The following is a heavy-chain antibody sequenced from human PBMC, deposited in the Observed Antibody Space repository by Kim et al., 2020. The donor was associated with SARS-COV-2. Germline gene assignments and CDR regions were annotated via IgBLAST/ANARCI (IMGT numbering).Heavy chain of an antibody. CDR2: IYYSGST. V-gene: IGHV4-39*01. CDR1: GGSISSSSYY. D-gene: IGHD6-19*01. CDR3: ARHGKKSSGWYAGRWYYYGMDV. J-gene: IGHJ6*02. Sequence: SETLSLTCTVSGGSISSSSYYWGWIRQAPGKGLEWIGSIYYSGSTYYNPSLKSRVTISVDTSKNQFSLKLSSVTAADTAVYYCARHGKKSSGWYAGRWYYYGMDVWGQGTTVTVSS.